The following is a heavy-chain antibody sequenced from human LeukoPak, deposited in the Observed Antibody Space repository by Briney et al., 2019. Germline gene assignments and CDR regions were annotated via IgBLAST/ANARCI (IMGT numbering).Heavy chain of an antibody. CDR3: ARQNYYYDSSGYLDY. CDR2: IYPRDSDS. J-gene: IGHJ4*02. V-gene: IGHV5-51*01. D-gene: IGHD3-22*01. CDR1: GYSFISYW. Sequence: PGESLKISCKGFGYSFISYWIAWVRQTPGKGLEWMGIIYPRDSDSRYSPSFQGQVTFSADKSISTAYLQWSSLKASDTAMYYCARQNYYYDSSGYLDYWGQGTLVTVSS.